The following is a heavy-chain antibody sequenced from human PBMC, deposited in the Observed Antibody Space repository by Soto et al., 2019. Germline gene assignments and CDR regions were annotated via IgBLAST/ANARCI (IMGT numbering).Heavy chain of an antibody. CDR1: GYTFTSYD. CDR2: MNPNSGNT. CDR3: ARERRGMDV. V-gene: IGHV1-8*01. Sequence: QVQLVQSGAEVKKPGASVKVSCKASGYTFTSYDINWVRQATGQGLEWMGWMNPNSGNTGYVQKFQGRVTMTRNSSITTAYRELSSLRSEDTAVYFCARERRGMDVWGQGTTVTVSS. J-gene: IGHJ6*01.